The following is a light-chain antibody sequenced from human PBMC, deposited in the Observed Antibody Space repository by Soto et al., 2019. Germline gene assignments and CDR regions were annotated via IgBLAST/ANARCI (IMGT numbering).Light chain of an antibody. J-gene: IGKJ1*01. CDR2: SAS. Sequence: EIVLSQSPGTLSMSPGERATLSCGASQSVSSNYLAWYQQKPGQAPRLLIYSASSRATGIPDRFSGSGSGTEFTLTISRLEPEDFAVYYCQQCGSSSWTFGQGTKVDIK. V-gene: IGKV3-20*01. CDR3: QQCGSSSWT. CDR1: QSVSSNY.